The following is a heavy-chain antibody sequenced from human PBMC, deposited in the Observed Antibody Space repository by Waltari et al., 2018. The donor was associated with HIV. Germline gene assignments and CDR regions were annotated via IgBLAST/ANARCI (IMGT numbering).Heavy chain of an antibody. J-gene: IGHJ4*02. V-gene: IGHV6-1*01. Sequence: QVQLQQSGPGLVDPSQTLSLTCAISGDSVSTNSASWNWIRQSPSRGLEWLGRTYYKSKWFNDSAVSVTSRIIIIPDTSKNQFSLHLNSVTPEDTAVYYCVRATAVPPSVDTAHFDSWGQGTLVIVSS. CDR2: TYYKSKWFN. CDR1: GDSVSTNSAS. CDR3: VRATAVPPSVDTAHFDS. D-gene: IGHD5-18*01.